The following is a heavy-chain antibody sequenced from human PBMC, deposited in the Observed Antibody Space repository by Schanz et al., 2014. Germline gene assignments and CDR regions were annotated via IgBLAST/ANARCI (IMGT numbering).Heavy chain of an antibody. CDR3: ARYGFRKFGVVYGLAV. J-gene: IGHJ6*02. CDR2: IRSDNNYI. Sequence: EVQLVESGGGLVKPGGSLRLSCVASGFPFSTYSIHWVRQAPGKGLEWVSYIRSDNNYIYYADSVKGRFTISRDNAKNSVYLQMNSLRVEDTAVYYCARYGFRKFGVVYGLAVWGQGTTVTVS. D-gene: IGHD3-3*01. CDR1: GFPFSTYS. V-gene: IGHV3-21*04.